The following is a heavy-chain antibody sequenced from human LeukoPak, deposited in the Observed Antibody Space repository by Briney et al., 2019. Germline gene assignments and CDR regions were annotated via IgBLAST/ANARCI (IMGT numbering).Heavy chain of an antibody. Sequence: GESLKISCKGSGYSFTNYWIGWVRQMPGEGLEWMGIIYPGDSDTSYSPSFQGQVTISADQSISTAYLQWSSLKASDTAMYYCARLGCSSTTCLAYPRYYYYYMDVWGKGTTVTVSS. CDR2: IYPGDSDT. D-gene: IGHD2-2*01. J-gene: IGHJ6*03. CDR1: GYSFTNYW. V-gene: IGHV5-51*01. CDR3: ARLGCSSTTCLAYPRYYYYYMDV.